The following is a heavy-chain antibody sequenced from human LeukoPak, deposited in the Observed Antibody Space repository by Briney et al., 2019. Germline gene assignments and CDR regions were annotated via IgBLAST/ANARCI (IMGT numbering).Heavy chain of an antibody. V-gene: IGHV4-59*12. J-gene: IGHJ1*01. CDR1: GGSISSYY. D-gene: IGHD3-10*01. Sequence: PSETLSLTCTVSGGSISSYYWSWIRQPPGKGLEWIGYIYYSGSTYYNPSLKSRVTISVDTSKNQFSLKLSSVTAADTAVYYCARESGSGLYFQHWGQGTLVTVSS. CDR3: ARESGSGLYFQH. CDR2: IYYSGST.